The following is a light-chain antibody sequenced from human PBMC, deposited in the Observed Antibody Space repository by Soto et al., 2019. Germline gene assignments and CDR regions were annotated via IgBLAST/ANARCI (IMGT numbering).Light chain of an antibody. CDR2: DVS. V-gene: IGKV3-11*01. CDR3: QQRSNWPPT. CDR1: QSVSSY. Sequence: EIVLTQSPATLSLSPGERATLSCRASQSVSSYLAWYQQKPGQAPRLLIYDVSNRVTGIPARFSGSGSGTDFTLTISSLEPEDCAVYYCQQRSNWPPTFGQGTKVEIK. J-gene: IGKJ1*01.